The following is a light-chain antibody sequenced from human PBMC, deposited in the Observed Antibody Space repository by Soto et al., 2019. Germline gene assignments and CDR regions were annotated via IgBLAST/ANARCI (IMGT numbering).Light chain of an antibody. J-gene: IGKJ4*01. CDR1: QSVSSY. CDR2: SAS. CDR3: QQYNNWPVT. V-gene: IGKV3-15*01. Sequence: EIVLTQSPATLSLSPGERATLSCRASQSVSSYLAWYQQKPGQAPRLLIYSASTRATGIPARFSGSGSGTEFTLTISSLRSEDFAVYYCQQYNNWPVTFGGGTKVDIK.